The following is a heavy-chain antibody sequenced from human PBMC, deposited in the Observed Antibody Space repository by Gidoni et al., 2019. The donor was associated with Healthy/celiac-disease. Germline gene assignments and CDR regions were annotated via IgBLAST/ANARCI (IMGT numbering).Heavy chain of an antibody. CDR3: ASEGRYYDFWSGYYTPGYYGMDV. Sequence: VQLQQSGPGLVKPSQTHSLTCAISGDSVSRNSAAWNSLRQSPSRGLEWLGRTYYRSKWYNDYAVSVKSRITINPDTSKNQFSLQLNSVTPEDTAVYYCASEGRYYDFWSGYYTPGYYGMDVWGQGTTVTVSS. V-gene: IGHV6-1*01. J-gene: IGHJ6*02. D-gene: IGHD3-3*01. CDR2: TYYRSKWYN. CDR1: GDSVSRNSAA.